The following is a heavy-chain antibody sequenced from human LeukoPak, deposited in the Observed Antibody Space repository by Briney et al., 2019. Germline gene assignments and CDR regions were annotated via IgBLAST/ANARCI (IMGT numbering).Heavy chain of an antibody. CDR2: ISGSGGST. CDR1: GFTFNSYA. J-gene: IGHJ5*02. Sequence: PGGSLRLSCAVSGFTFNSYAMSWVRQAPGKGLEWVSGISGSGGSTYYADSVKGRFTISRDNSKNTLYLQMNSLRAEDTAVYYCAKDPSSSWSKNWFDPWGQGTLVTVSS. V-gene: IGHV3-23*01. D-gene: IGHD6-13*01. CDR3: AKDPSSSWSKNWFDP.